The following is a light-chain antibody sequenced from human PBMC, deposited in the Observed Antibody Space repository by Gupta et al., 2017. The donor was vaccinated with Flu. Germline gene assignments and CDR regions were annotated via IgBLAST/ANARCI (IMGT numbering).Light chain of an antibody. CDR2: DDT. Sequence: GLTASFSCGGYNIGNKNVQWYQQKPGPAPVLVINDDTYRPSGIPDRFSGSNSGNTATLTISRVEAGDEADYYCQVWDHSSDQGVFGGGTKLTVL. CDR3: QVWDHSSDQGV. J-gene: IGLJ3*02. V-gene: IGLV3-21*02. CDR1: NIGNKN.